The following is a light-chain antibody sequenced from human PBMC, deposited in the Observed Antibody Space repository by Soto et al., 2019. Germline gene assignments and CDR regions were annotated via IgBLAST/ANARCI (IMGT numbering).Light chain of an antibody. J-gene: IGLJ2*01. Sequence: QSALTQPASVSGSPGQSITISCTGTSGDVGTYNLVSWYQQHPGRAPKLIIFEVNKRPSGVSNRLSGSKSGNTASLAISGLQADDEADYHCCSYAGRSNVVCGGGTKL. CDR1: SGDVGTYNL. CDR2: EVN. CDR3: CSYAGRSNVV. V-gene: IGLV2-23*02.